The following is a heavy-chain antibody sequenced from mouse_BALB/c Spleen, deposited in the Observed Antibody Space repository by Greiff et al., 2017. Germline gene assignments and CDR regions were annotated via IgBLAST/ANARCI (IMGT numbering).Heavy chain of an antibody. J-gene: IGHJ1*01. V-gene: IGHV3-6*02. CDR1: GYSITSGYY. CDR3: ARGEGFDV. Sequence: EVKLQESGPGLVKPSQSLSLTCSVTGYSITSGYYWNWIRQFPGNKLEWMGYISYDGSNNYNPSLKNRISITRDTSKNQFFLKLNSVTTEDTATYYCARGEGFDVWGAGTTVTVSS. CDR2: ISYDGSN.